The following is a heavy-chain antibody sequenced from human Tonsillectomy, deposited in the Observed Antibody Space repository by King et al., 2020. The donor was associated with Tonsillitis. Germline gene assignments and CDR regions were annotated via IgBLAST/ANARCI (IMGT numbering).Heavy chain of an antibody. J-gene: IGHJ3*02. V-gene: IGHV4-59*08. CDR1: GGSISSYY. Sequence: VQLQESGPGLVKPSETLSLTCTVSGGSISSYYWSWIRQPPGKGLEWIGYIYYSGSTNYNPSLKSRVTISVDTSKNQCSLQLSSVTAAETAVYYCASLPPYGREVMGAFDIWGQGTMVTVSS. D-gene: IGHD3-16*01. CDR3: ASLPPYGREVMGAFDI. CDR2: IYYSGST.